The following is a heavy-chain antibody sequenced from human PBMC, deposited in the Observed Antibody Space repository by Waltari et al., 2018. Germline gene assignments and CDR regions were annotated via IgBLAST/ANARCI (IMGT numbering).Heavy chain of an antibody. J-gene: IGHJ4*02. V-gene: IGHV4-59*11. CDR1: GGSISSHY. D-gene: IGHD6-13*01. Sequence: QVQLQESGPGLVQPSATLSLTCTAPGGSISSHYWSWLRQPPGKGLEWIGYIYYSGSTNYSPTLKSRATIAVDTSKLPCSLTLSSVTAADTAVYYWAGEKAAAGFDYWGQGTLVTVSS. CDR2: IYYSGST. CDR3: AGEKAAAGFDY.